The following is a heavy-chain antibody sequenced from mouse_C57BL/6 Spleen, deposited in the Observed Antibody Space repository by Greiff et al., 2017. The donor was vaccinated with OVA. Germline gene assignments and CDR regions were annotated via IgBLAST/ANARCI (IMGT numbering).Heavy chain of an antibody. CDR3: AKRNYGSGFLDY. D-gene: IGHD1-1*01. J-gene: IGHJ2*01. CDR2: INPNNGGT. CDR1: GYTFTDYN. V-gene: IGHV1-22*01. Sequence: EVQLQQSGPELVKPGASVKMSCKASGYTFTDYNMHWVKQSHGKSLEWIGYINPNNGGTSYNQKFKGKATLTVNKSSSTAYMELRSLTSEDSAVYYCAKRNYGSGFLDYWGQGTTLTVSA.